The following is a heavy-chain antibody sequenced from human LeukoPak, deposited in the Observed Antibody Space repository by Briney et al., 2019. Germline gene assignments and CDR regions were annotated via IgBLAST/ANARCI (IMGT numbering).Heavy chain of an antibody. V-gene: IGHV3-33*01. CDR2: IWYDGSNK. CDR1: GFTFSSYG. CDR3: ARSSGNVLVTGIPWHFDS. Sequence: GGSLRLSCAASGFTFSSYGMHWVRQAPGKGLEWVAVIWYDGSNKYYADSVKGRFTISRDNSKNTLYLQMNSLRAEDTAVYYCARSSGNVLVTGIPWHFDSWGQGTLVTVSS. D-gene: IGHD2-21*02. J-gene: IGHJ4*02.